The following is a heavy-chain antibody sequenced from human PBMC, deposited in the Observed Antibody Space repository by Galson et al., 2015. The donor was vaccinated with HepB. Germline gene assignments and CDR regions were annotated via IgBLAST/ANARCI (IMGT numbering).Heavy chain of an antibody. V-gene: IGHV5-51*03. D-gene: IGHD3-22*01. J-gene: IGHJ4*02. CDR1: GYSSTSYW. CDR3: ARRPYYYDSSGYYSPSYYFDY. CDR2: IYPGDSDT. Sequence: QSGAEVKKPGESLKISCKGSGYSSTSYWIGWVRQMPGKGLEWMGIIYPGDSDTRYSPSFQGQVTISADKSISTAYLQWSSLKASDTAMYYCARRPYYYDSSGYYSPSYYFDYWGQGTLATVSS.